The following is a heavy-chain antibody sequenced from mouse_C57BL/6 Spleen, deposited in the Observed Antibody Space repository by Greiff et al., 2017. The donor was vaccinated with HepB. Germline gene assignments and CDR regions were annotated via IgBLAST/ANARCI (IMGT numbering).Heavy chain of an antibody. CDR1: GYSFTGYY. CDR2: INPSTGGT. V-gene: IGHV1-42*01. CDR3: ARSLGRGAMDY. D-gene: IGHD4-1*01. J-gene: IGHJ4*01. Sequence: VQLKQSGPELVKPGASVKISCKASGYSFTGYYMNWVKQSPEKSLEWIGEINPSTGGTTYNQKFKAKATLTVDKSSSTAYMQLKSLTSEDSAVYYCARSLGRGAMDYWGQGTSVTVSS.